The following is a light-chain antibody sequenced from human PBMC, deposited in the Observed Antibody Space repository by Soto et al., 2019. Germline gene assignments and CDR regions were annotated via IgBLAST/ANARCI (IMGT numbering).Light chain of an antibody. CDR2: GAF. Sequence: EVVLTQSPGTLSLSPGERGTLSCRASESLSSRHFAWYQQKPGQAPRLLIFGAFSSATGVPDRFSGSGSGRDFTLPISRLEPEDFAVYYCQVYSFGQGTRLELK. CDR1: ESLSSRH. CDR3: QVYS. J-gene: IGKJ2*01. V-gene: IGKV3-20*01.